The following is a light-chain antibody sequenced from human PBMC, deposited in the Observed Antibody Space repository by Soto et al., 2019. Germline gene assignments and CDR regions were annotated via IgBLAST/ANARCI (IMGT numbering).Light chain of an antibody. J-gene: IGKJ4*01. V-gene: IGKV3-11*01. CDR1: QSVSSY. CDR3: QQRSNWPPVT. Sequence: EIVLTQSPATLSLSPGERATLSCRARQSVSSYLAWYQQKPGQAPRLLIYDASNRATGIPARFSGSGSGTDFTLTISSLEPEDFAIYYCQQRSNWPPVTFGGGTKVEIK. CDR2: DAS.